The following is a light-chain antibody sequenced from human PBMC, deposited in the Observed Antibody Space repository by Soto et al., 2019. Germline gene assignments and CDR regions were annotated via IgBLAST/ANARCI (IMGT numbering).Light chain of an antibody. J-gene: IGKJ5*01. CDR2: DAS. CDR1: QSVGTF. V-gene: IGKV3D-15*01. CDR3: QQYNNWPSIT. Sequence: EIVMTQSPGTLSLSPGERVTLSCRASQSVGTFLAWYQQKPGQAPRLLIYDASNRATGIPARFSGTGSGTDFTLTISSLQSEDFAVYYCQQYNNWPSITFGQGTRLEIK.